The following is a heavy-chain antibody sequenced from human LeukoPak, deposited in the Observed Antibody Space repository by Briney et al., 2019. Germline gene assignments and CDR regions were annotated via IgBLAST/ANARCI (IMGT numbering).Heavy chain of an antibody. D-gene: IGHD3-10*01. J-gene: IGHJ4*02. Sequence: PGGSLRLSCAASGFTFSGYAMHWVRQAPGKGLEYVSAISSNGGSTYYANSVKGRFTISRDNSKNTLYLQMGSLRAEDMAVYYCARDSLPYYFGSGSPPLDYWGQGTLVTVSS. CDR2: ISSNGGST. CDR3: ARDSLPYYFGSGSPPLDY. V-gene: IGHV3-64*01. CDR1: GFTFSGYA.